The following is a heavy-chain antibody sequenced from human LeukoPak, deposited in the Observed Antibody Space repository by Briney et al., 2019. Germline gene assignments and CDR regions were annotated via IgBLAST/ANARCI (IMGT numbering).Heavy chain of an antibody. Sequence: GGSLSLSCAVSGFTFSTYAMSWVRQAPGKGLEWVAVISYDGNNKYYADSVKGRFTISRDNSKNTLYLQMKSLRAEDTAVYYCANEGIAAAGPYYHYYMDVWGKGTTVTFSS. D-gene: IGHD6-13*01. J-gene: IGHJ6*03. V-gene: IGHV3-30-3*02. CDR1: GFTFSTYA. CDR3: ANEGIAAAGPYYHYYMDV. CDR2: ISYDGNNK.